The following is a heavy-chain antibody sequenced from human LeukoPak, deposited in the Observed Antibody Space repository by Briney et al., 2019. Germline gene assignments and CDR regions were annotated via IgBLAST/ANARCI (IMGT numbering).Heavy chain of an antibody. CDR1: GYTFASYG. D-gene: IGHD3-10*01. CDR3: AREGVWFGELSDYFDY. V-gene: IGHV1-18*01. Sequence: ASVKVSCKASGYTFASYGISWVRQAPGQGLEWMGWISAYNGNTNYAQKLQGRVTMTTDTSTSTAYMELRSLRSDDTAVYYCAREGVWFGELSDYFDYWGQGTLVTVSS. J-gene: IGHJ4*02. CDR2: ISAYNGNT.